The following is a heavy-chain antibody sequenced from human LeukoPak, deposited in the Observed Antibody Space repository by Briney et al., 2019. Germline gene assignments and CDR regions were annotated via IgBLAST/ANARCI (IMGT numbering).Heavy chain of an antibody. CDR3: ASRSSWKIRFYYYYGMDV. Sequence: ASVTVSCKASGGTFSSYAISWVRQAPGQGLEWMGGIIPIFGTANYAQKFQGRVTITADESTSTAYMELSSLRSEDTAVYYCASRSSWKIRFYYYYGMDVWGQGTTVTVSS. D-gene: IGHD6-13*01. CDR2: IIPIFGTA. J-gene: IGHJ6*02. V-gene: IGHV1-69*13. CDR1: GGTFSSYA.